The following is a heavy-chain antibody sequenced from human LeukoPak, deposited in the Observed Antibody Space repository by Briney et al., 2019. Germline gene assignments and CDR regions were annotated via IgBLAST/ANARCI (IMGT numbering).Heavy chain of an antibody. CDR2: IYTSGST. V-gene: IGHV4-61*02. Sequence: PSQTLSLTCTVSGGSISSGSYYWSWIRQPAGKGLEWIGRIYTSGSTNYNPSLKSRVTISVDTSKNQFSLKLSSVIAADTAVYYCARGSSYDSSGYQYWGQGTLVTVSS. CDR1: GGSISSGSYY. D-gene: IGHD3-22*01. J-gene: IGHJ4*02. CDR3: ARGSSYDSSGYQY.